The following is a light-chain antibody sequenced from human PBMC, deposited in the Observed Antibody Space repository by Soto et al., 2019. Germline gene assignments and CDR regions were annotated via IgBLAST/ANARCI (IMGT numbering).Light chain of an antibody. Sequence: QSVLTQPPSASGTPGQRVTISCSGSSSNIGSNTVNWYQQLPGTAPKLLIYSNNQRPSGVPDRFSGSKSGTSASLAISGLQSEDEADYYCAAWADSLNGHWVFGGGTKLTVL. CDR3: AAWADSLNGHWV. CDR2: SNN. CDR1: SSNIGSNT. J-gene: IGLJ3*02. V-gene: IGLV1-44*01.